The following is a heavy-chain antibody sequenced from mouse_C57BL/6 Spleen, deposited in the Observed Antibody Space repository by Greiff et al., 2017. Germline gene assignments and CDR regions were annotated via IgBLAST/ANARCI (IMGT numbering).Heavy chain of an antibody. Sequence: QVQLQQSGAELVKPGASVKMSCKASGYTFTSYWITWVKQRPGQGLEWIGDIYPGSGRTNYNEKFKSKATLTVDTSSSTAYMQLSSLTSEDSAVYYCASSYGYDGDYYAMDYWGQGTSVTVSS. J-gene: IGHJ4*01. CDR1: GYTFTSYW. V-gene: IGHV1-55*01. CDR2: IYPGSGRT. D-gene: IGHD2-9*01. CDR3: ASSYGYDGDYYAMDY.